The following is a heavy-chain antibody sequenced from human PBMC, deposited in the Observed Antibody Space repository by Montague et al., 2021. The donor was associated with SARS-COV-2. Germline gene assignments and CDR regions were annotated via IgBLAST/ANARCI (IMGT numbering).Heavy chain of an antibody. Sequence: SLSLICTVSGGSISSGGYYWSWIRQHPGKGLEWIGYIYYSGSTYYNPSLKSRVTISVDTSKNQFSLKLSSVTAADTAVYYCARARITMIVVVGAFDIWGQGTMVTVSS. CDR2: IYYSGST. J-gene: IGHJ3*02. CDR1: GGSISSGGYY. CDR3: ARARITMIVVVGAFDI. V-gene: IGHV4-31*03. D-gene: IGHD3-22*01.